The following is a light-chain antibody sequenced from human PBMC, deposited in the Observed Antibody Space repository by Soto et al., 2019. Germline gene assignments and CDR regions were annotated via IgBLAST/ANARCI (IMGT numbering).Light chain of an antibody. CDR3: QQYDSSPPT. V-gene: IGKV3-20*01. Sequence: EIVLTQSPGTLSLSPGERATLSCRASQSVSSSYLAWYRQKPGQAPRLLIYGASSRATGIPDRFSGSASGTDFTFTISRLEPEDFAVYYCQQYDSSPPTFGPGTKVDIK. CDR2: GAS. CDR1: QSVSSSY. J-gene: IGKJ3*01.